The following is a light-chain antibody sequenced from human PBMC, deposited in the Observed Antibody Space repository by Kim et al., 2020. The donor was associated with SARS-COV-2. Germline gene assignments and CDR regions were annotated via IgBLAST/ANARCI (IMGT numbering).Light chain of an antibody. Sequence: DIQMTQSPSTLSASVGDRVTITCRASQSVSSWLAWYQQKPGKAPKLLIHEASTLEGGVPSRFSGRGSGTEFTLTINTLQPDDFATYSCQQYDSHPYTFGQGTKLEI. V-gene: IGKV1-5*03. J-gene: IGKJ2*01. CDR3: QQYDSHPYT. CDR2: EAS. CDR1: QSVSSW.